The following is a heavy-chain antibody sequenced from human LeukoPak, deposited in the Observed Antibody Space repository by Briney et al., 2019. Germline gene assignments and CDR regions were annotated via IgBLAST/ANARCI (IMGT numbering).Heavy chain of an antibody. CDR1: GGSVSSDSHY. J-gene: IGHJ3*02. D-gene: IGHD3-10*01. V-gene: IGHV4-61*01. CDR3: ARRCYYNPGDAFAI. Sequence: PSETLSLTCTVSGGSVSSDSHYWSWIRQPPGKGLEWIGDIYNSGSSNYNPSLNSRVTISVDTSKNQFSLKLSSVTAADTAVYYCARRCYYNPGDAFAIWGQGTMVTVSS. CDR2: IYNSGSS.